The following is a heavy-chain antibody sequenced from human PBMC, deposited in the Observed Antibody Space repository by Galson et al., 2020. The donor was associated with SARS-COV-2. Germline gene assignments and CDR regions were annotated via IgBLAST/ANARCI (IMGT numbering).Heavy chain of an antibody. CDR1: GYTVTESS. CDR3: ATEYCITNRCPPHPTDNGMDV. CDR2: FDPEAGGR. D-gene: IGHD2-2*01. V-gene: IGHV1-24*01. J-gene: IGHJ6*02. Sequence: ASVKVSCKASGYTVTESSMHWVRQAPGKGLAWMGYFDPEAGGRIYAQKFQGRVTMTEDKATDTAYMELRSLSSEDTAVYFCATEYCITNRCPPHPTDNGMDVWGQGTTVTVSS.